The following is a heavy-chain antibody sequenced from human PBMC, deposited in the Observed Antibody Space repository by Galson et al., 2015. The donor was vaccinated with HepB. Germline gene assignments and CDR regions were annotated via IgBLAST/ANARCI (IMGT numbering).Heavy chain of an antibody. D-gene: IGHD3-22*01. J-gene: IGHJ6*02. CDR3: ATVGYSSGTWYSDYYGMDV. CDR1: GFIFSSHA. Sequence: SLRLSCAASGFIFSSHAMHWARQAPGKGLEWVALISYEGSDKYYADSVKGRFTISRDNSKNTLYLQMNSLRGEDTAVYYCATVGYSSGTWYSDYYGMDVWGQGTTVTVSS. CDR2: ISYEGSDK. V-gene: IGHV3-30*04.